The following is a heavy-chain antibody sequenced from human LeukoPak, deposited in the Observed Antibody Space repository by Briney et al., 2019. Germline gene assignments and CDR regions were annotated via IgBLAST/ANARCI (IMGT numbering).Heavy chain of an antibody. D-gene: IGHD5-24*01. CDR3: ANGRGPNTGPTLAY. Sequence: AGGSLRLARAASGLTVSSASMSWVRQAAGGGLEVVSCISGRGEHTYYADSATGRFPISRDNSKNTLFLQLNSLRAEDTAIYYCANGRGPNTGPTLAYWGQRTLVTVPS. CDR1: GLTVSSAS. CDR2: ISGRGEHT. V-gene: IGHV3-23*01. J-gene: IGHJ4*02.